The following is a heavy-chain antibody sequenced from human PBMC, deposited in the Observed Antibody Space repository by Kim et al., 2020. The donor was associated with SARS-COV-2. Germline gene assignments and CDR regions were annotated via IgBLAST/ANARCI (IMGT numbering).Heavy chain of an antibody. CDR3: TTEWYYYNSSGYYWGNYYGIDV. V-gene: IGHV3-15*01. CDR1: GFVFRNAW. D-gene: IGHD3-22*01. CDR2: IKSKADGGTT. Sequence: VGSLRLSCAASGFVFRNAWMSWVRQAPGEGLEWVGRIKSKADGGTTDYAAPVKGRFTVSRDDSKDTLYLQMNSLKTEDTAVYYCTTEWYYYNSSGYYWGNYYGIDVWGQGTTGTVSS. J-gene: IGHJ6*02.